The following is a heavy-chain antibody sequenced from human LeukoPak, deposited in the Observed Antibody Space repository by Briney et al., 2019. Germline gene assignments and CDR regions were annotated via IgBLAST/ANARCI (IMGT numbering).Heavy chain of an antibody. V-gene: IGHV4-59*01. CDR3: ARERAARLLDY. CDR1: GGSISSYY. J-gene: IGHJ4*02. CDR2: IYYSGST. D-gene: IGHD6-6*01. Sequence: SETLSLTCTVSGGSISSYYWSWIRQPPGKGLEWIGYIYYSGSTNYNPSLKSRVTISVDTSKNQFSLKLSSVTAADTAVYYCARERAARLLDYWGQGTLVAVSS.